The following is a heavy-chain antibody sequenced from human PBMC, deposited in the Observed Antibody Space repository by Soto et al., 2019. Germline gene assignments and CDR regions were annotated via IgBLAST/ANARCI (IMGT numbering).Heavy chain of an antibody. D-gene: IGHD4-4*01. CDR2: MNHNSGNT. CDR3: ARDTVTTSYYYGMDV. V-gene: IGHV1-8*01. CDR1: GYTFTSYD. J-gene: IGHJ6*02. Sequence: QVQLVQSGAAVKKPGASVKVSCKASGYTFTSYDINWVRQATGQGLEWMGWMNHNSGNTGYAQKFQGRVTMTRNTSISTAYMELSSLRSEETAVYYCARDTVTTSYYYGMDVWGQGTTVTVSS.